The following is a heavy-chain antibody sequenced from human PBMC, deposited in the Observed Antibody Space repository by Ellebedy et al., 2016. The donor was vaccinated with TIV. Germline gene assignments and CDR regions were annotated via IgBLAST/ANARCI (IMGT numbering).Heavy chain of an antibody. V-gene: IGHV3-9*01. Sequence: SLKISCAASGFTFDGHAMHWVRQAPGKGLEWVSGITWNSGSRDYADSVKGRFTISRDNAKNSLYLQMNSLGAEDTALYYCAKDMGLWQYAFDSWGQGILVTVSS. J-gene: IGHJ5*01. D-gene: IGHD5-18*01. CDR2: ITWNSGSR. CDR1: GFTFDGHA. CDR3: AKDMGLWQYAFDS.